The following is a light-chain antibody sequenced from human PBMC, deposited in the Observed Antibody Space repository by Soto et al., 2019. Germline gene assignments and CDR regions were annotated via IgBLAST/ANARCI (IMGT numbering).Light chain of an antibody. V-gene: IGLV1-44*01. J-gene: IGLJ1*01. CDR1: SSNVESNS. CDR2: SNN. Sequence: QSVLTQPPSASGAPGQRVVISCSGGSSNVESNSVNWYQHLPGSAPKLLIFSNNQRHSGVPDRLSGSKSGTSASLAIAGLQSDDEADYYCAAWDDSLSAYVFGSGTKVTVL. CDR3: AAWDDSLSAYV.